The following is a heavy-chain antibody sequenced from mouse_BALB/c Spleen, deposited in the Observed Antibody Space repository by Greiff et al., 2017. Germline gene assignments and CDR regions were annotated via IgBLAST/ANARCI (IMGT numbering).Heavy chain of an antibody. D-gene: IGHD1-1*01. J-gene: IGHJ4*01. V-gene: IGHV1S16*01. Sequence: VQLQQSGAELVKPGASVKLSCKASGYTFTSYYMYWVKQRPGQGLEWIGEINPSNGGTNFNEKFKSKATLTVDKSSSTAYMQLSSLTSEDSAVYYCTTSYYYGSSYAMDYWGQGTSVTVSS. CDR3: TTSYYYGSSYAMDY. CDR2: INPSNGGT. CDR1: GYTFTSYY.